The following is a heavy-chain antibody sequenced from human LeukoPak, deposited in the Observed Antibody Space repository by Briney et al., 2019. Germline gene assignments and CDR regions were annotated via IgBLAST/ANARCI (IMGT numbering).Heavy chain of an antibody. J-gene: IGHJ4*02. CDR1: GFTVSTNY. CDR3: ASPTYYYDTSGYLSYYFDY. D-gene: IGHD3-22*01. CDR2: IYAGGST. Sequence: GGSLRLSCAASGFTVSTNYMSWVRQAPGKGLEWVSVIYAGGSTYYADSVKGRSTISRDNSKNTLYLQMNSLRAEDTAVYYCASPTYYYDTSGYLSYYFDYWGQGTLVTVSS. V-gene: IGHV3-66*01.